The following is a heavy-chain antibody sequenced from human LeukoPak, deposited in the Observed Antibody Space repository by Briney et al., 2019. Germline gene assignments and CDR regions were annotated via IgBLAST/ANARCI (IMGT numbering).Heavy chain of an antibody. CDR2: ISSSGSTI. CDR1: GFTFSSYE. J-gene: IGHJ6*04. Sequence: GGSLRLSCAASGFTFSSYEMNWVRQAPGKGLEWVSYISSSGSTIYDADSVKGRVTISRDNDKDSLYLQMNSLRAEDTAVYYCEELGITMIGGVWGKGTTVTISS. CDR3: EELGITMIGGV. V-gene: IGHV3-48*03. D-gene: IGHD3-10*02.